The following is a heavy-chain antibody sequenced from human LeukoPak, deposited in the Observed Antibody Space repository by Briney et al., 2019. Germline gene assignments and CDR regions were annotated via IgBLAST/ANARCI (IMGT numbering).Heavy chain of an antibody. D-gene: IGHD2-2*01. J-gene: IGHJ3*02. Sequence: GGSLRLSCAASGFTFSSYAMSWVRQAPGKGLEGVSAISGSGGSTYYADSVKGRFTTSRDNSKNTLYLQMNSLRAEDTAVYYCASTIVVVPAAPFDIWGQGTMVTVSS. V-gene: IGHV3-23*01. CDR1: GFTFSSYA. CDR3: ASTIVVVPAAPFDI. CDR2: ISGSGGST.